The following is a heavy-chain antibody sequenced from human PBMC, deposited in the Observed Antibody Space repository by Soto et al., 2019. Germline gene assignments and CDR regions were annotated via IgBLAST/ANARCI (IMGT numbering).Heavy chain of an antibody. CDR3: ARRRGAGGMDG. CDR2: ISSSSSYI. Sequence: PGGSLRLSCAASGFTFISYSMKWVLQAPGKGLEWVSTISSSSSYIYYADSVKGRFTISRDNAKNSLYLQMNGLRAEDTAVYYCARRRGAGGMDGWGQGTTVTVSS. V-gene: IGHV3-21*01. D-gene: IGHD3-10*01. CDR1: GFTFISYS. J-gene: IGHJ6*02.